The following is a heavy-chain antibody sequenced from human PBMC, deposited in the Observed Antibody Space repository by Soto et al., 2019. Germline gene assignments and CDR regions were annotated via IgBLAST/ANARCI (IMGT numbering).Heavy chain of an antibody. V-gene: IGHV1-69*18. Sequence: QVQLVQSGAEVKKPGSSVKVSCKASGGIFNTYTFTWVRQAPGQGLEWLGSIMPIFNAPKYAQRFQDRLTITADEPTSTVYMELNGLRSEDPAVFFCAKEALAKGTTYSFWGQGTLVTVSS. CDR2: IMPIFNAP. CDR3: AKEALAKGTTYSF. D-gene: IGHD1-1*01. CDR1: GGIFNTYT. J-gene: IGHJ4*02.